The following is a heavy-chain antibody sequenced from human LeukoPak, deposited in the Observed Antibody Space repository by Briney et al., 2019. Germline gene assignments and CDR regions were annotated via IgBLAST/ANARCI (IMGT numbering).Heavy chain of an antibody. V-gene: IGHV1-2*02. CDR1: GYTFTGYY. CDR3: ARDHGYSSSSQWFDP. Sequence: ASVKVSCKASGYTFTGYYMHWVRQAPGQGLEWMGWINPNSGGTNYAQKFQGRVTMTRDTSISTAYMELSRLRSDDTAVYYCARDHGYSSSSQWFDPWGQGTLVTVSS. D-gene: IGHD6-6*01. CDR2: INPNSGGT. J-gene: IGHJ5*02.